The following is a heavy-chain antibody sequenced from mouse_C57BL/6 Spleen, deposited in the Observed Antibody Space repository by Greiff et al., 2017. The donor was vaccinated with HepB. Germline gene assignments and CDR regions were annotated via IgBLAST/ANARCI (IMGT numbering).Heavy chain of an antibody. Sequence: DVKLVESGGGLVKPGGSLKLSCAASGFTFSDYGMHWVRQAPEKGLEWVAYISSGSSTIYYADTVKGRFTISRDNAKNTLFLQMTSLRSEDTAMYYCARPPWDYAMDYWGQGTSVTVSS. V-gene: IGHV5-17*01. CDR1: GFTFSDYG. D-gene: IGHD4-1*01. CDR3: ARPPWDYAMDY. J-gene: IGHJ4*01. CDR2: ISSGSSTI.